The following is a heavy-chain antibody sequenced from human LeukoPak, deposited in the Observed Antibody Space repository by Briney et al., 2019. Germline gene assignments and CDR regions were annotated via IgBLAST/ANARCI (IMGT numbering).Heavy chain of an antibody. J-gene: IGHJ3*02. D-gene: IGHD2-8*01. CDR3: ARGAVLMVYATSSHAFDI. V-gene: IGHV1-69*04. Sequence: GASVKVSCKASGGTFSSYAISWVRQAPGQGLEWMGRIIPILGIANYAQKFQGRVTITADKSTSTAYMELSSLRAEDTAVYYCARGAVLMVYATSSHAFDIWGQGTMVTVSS. CDR1: GGTFSSYA. CDR2: IIPILGIA.